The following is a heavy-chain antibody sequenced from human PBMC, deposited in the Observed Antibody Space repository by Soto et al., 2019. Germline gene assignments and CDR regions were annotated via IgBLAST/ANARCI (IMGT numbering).Heavy chain of an antibody. CDR1: GFSVSSNF. V-gene: IGHV3-53*02. CDR3: ASSSRKDYTNAMDT. D-gene: IGHD4-4*01. J-gene: IGHJ6*02. Sequence: EVQLVETGGGLIQPGGSLRLCCAVSGFSVSSNFMSWVRQAPGKGLEWVSVMYSSGTTHDADSVKGRFTISRDNAKTTDYLELNSLRIDDTNVYYCASSSRKDYTNAMDTWGQGTTVIVSS. CDR2: MYSSGTT.